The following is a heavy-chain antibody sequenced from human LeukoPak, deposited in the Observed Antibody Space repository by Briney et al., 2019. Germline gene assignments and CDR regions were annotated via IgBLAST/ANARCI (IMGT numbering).Heavy chain of an antibody. CDR3: ATMRSGSPNWFDP. CDR1: GYTFTSYA. V-gene: IGHV1-3*01. J-gene: IGHJ5*02. CDR2: INAGNGNT. Sequence: ASVKVSCKASGYTFTSYAMHWVRQAPGQRLEWMGWINAGNGNTKYSQKFQGRVTITRDTSTSTAYMELRSLRSDDTAVYYCATMRSGSPNWFDPWGQGTLVTVSS. D-gene: IGHD1-26*01.